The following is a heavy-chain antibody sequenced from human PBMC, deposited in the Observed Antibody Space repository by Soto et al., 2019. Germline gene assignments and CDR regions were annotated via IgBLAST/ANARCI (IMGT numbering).Heavy chain of an antibody. CDR3: ARDPRYYDNSGFYYNWFDS. CDR2: INPNTGAT. D-gene: IGHD3-22*01. V-gene: IGHV1-2*02. J-gene: IGHJ5*01. CDR1: GYTFTGYY. Sequence: ASVKVSCKASGYTFTGYYIHWVRQAPGQGLEWMGWINPNTGATNHAQNFQGRVTLTRDTSITTAYMELRSLRSDDMAIYYCARDPRYYDNSGFYYNWFDSWGQGTLVTVSS.